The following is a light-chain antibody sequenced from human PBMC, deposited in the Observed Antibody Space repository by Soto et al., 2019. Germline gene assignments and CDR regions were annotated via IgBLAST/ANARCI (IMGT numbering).Light chain of an antibody. CDR3: QQYGSSPPIT. J-gene: IGKJ5*01. CDR1: QSVSSSY. V-gene: IGKV3-20*01. Sequence: EIVLTQSPGTLSLSPGERATLSCRASQSVSSSYLAWYQQTPGQAPRLLIYGASSRATGIPDRFSGSGSGTAFTVTISRLEPEDFAVYYCQQYGSSPPITFGQGTRLEIK. CDR2: GAS.